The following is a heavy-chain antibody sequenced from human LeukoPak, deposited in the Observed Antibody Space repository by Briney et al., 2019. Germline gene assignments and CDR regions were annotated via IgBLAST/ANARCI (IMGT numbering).Heavy chain of an antibody. Sequence: GSLRLSCADSGFTFSDAWMSWVRQAPGRGLEWVGRIKSKTDGAATDYAAPVKGRFTISSDDSKNTLFLQLNSLRPEHTAVYYCTTATMIRGVSDYWGQGTLVTVSS. J-gene: IGHJ4*02. CDR2: IKSKTDGAAT. V-gene: IGHV3-15*01. CDR1: GFTFSDAW. D-gene: IGHD3-10*01. CDR3: TTATMIRGVSDY.